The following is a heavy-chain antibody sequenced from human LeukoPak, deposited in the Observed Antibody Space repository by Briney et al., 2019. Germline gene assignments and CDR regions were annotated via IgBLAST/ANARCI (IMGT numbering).Heavy chain of an antibody. CDR2: IIPIFGTA. CDR3: ASPAAAGLLYYFDY. J-gene: IGHJ4*02. V-gene: IGHV1-69*06. Sequence: SVKVSCKASGGTFSNYAISWVRQAPGQGLEWMGGIIPIFGTANYAQKFQGRVTITADKSTSTAYMELSSLRSEDTAVYYCASPAAAGLLYYFDYWGQGTLVTVSS. D-gene: IGHD6-13*01. CDR1: GGTFSNYA.